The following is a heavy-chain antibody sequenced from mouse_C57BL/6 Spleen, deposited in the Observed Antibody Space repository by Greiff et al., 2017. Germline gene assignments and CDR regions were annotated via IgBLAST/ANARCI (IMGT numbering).Heavy chain of an antibody. CDR3: ARWGGSSWYFDV. Sequence: EVQLQESGGGLVKPGGSLKLSCAASGFTFSDYGMHWVRQAPEKGLEWVAYISSGSSTIYYADTVKGRFTISRDNAKNTLFLQMTSLRSEDSAMYYCARWGGSSWYFDVWGTGTTVTVSS. CDR1: GFTFSDYG. J-gene: IGHJ1*03. CDR2: ISSGSSTI. V-gene: IGHV5-17*01. D-gene: IGHD1-1*01.